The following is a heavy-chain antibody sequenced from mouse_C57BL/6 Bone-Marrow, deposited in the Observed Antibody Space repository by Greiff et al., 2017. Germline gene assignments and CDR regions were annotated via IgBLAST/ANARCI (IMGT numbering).Heavy chain of an antibody. CDR3: ARVHYYGSSYYFDY. V-gene: IGHV3-6*01. CDR1: GYSITSGYY. CDR2: ISYDGSN. J-gene: IGHJ2*01. Sequence: VQLKESGPGLVKPSQSLSLTCSVTGYSITSGYYWNWIRQFPGNKLEWMGYISYDGSNNYKPSLKNRISITRDTSKNQFFLKLNSVTTEDTATYYCARVHYYGSSYYFDYWGQGTTLTVSS. D-gene: IGHD1-1*01.